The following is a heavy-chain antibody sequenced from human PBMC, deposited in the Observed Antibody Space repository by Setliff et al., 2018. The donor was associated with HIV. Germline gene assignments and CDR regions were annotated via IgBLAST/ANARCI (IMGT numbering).Heavy chain of an antibody. CDR1: GPSINIHY. V-gene: IGHV4-59*11. Sequence: QFNTSETLSLTCTVSGPSINIHYWSWIRQSPGKAFEWIGYIYSTGSTNYNPSLQSRVTISMVASRNQFSLKVTSVTAADTAVYYCAKGAGFYGDYTFDHWGQGRQVTVSS. CDR2: IYSTGST. J-gene: IGHJ4*02. D-gene: IGHD4-17*01. CDR3: AKGAGFYGDYTFDH.